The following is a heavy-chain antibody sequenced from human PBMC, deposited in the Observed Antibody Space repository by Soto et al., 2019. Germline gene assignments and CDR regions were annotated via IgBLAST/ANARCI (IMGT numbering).Heavy chain of an antibody. J-gene: IGHJ4*02. Sequence: GGSLRLSCAASGFTFSSYAMSWVRQAPGKGLEWASAISGSGDSTYYADSVKGRFTISRDNSKNTLYLQMNSLRAEDTAVYYCAKDYRTVAARRNYFDYWGQGTLVTVSS. CDR2: ISGSGDST. D-gene: IGHD6-6*01. CDR3: AKDYRTVAARRNYFDY. CDR1: GFTFSSYA. V-gene: IGHV3-23*01.